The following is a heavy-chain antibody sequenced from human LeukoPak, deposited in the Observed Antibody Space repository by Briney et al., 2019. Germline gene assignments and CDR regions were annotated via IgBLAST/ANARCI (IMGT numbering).Heavy chain of an antibody. J-gene: IGHJ4*02. CDR2: ISSSGSTI. CDR3: VGSSSRYGNYFDY. CDR1: GFTFSDYY. V-gene: IGHV3-11*01. D-gene: IGHD6-13*01. Sequence: GGSLRLSCAASGFTFSDYYMSWIRQAPGKGLEWVSYISSSGSTIYYADSVKGRFTISRDNAKSSLYLQMNSLRAEDTAVYYCVGSSSRYGNYFDYWGQGTLVTVSS.